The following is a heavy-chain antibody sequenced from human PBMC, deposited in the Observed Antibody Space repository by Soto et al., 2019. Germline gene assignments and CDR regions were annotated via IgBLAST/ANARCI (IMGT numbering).Heavy chain of an antibody. Sequence: QVQLVESGGGVVQPGRSLRLSCAASGFTFSSYGMHWVRQAPGKGLEWVAVISYDGSNKYYADSVKGRFTISRDNSKNTLYLQMNSLRAEDTAVYYCARDKSFEGVAGWVMDVWGQGTTVTVSS. CDR3: ARDKSFEGVAGWVMDV. J-gene: IGHJ6*02. D-gene: IGHD3-3*01. CDR2: ISYDGSNK. CDR1: GFTFSSYG. V-gene: IGHV3-30*19.